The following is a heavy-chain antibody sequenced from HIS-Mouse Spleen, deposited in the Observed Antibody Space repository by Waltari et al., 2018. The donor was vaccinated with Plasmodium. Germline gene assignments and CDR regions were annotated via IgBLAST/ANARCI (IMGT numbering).Heavy chain of an antibody. CDR3: AREHLNPGSSFDY. CDR2: TNPNRWGT. J-gene: IGHJ4*02. Sequence: QVQLVQSGAEVKKPGASVKVSCKASGYNFTGYYMHWVRQAPGQGLEWMGWTNPNRWGTNEAQKFKGRVTMTRDTSISTAYMELRRLRSDDTAVYYCAREHLNPGSSFDYWGQGTLVTVSS. D-gene: IGHD1-26*01. V-gene: IGHV1-2*02. CDR1: GYNFTGYY.